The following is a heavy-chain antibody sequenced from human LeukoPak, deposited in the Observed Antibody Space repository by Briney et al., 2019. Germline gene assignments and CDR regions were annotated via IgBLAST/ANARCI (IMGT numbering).Heavy chain of an antibody. CDR3: ARHGPYYSSGWQNAFDI. D-gene: IGHD6-19*01. V-gene: IGHV4-39*01. Sequence: SETLSLTCTVSGGSISSSSYYWGWIRQPPGKGLEWIGSIYYSGSTHYNPSLKSRVTISVDTSKNQFSLKLSSVTAADTAVYYCARHGPYYSSGWQNAFDIWGQGTMVTVSS. CDR1: GGSISSSSYY. J-gene: IGHJ3*02. CDR2: IYYSGST.